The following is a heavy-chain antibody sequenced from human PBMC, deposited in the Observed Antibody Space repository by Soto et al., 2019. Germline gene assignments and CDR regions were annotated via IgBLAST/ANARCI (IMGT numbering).Heavy chain of an antibody. J-gene: IGHJ6*02. CDR1: GSCISMYY. V-gene: IGHV4-59*01. D-gene: IGHD3-3*02. CDR2: IYYSGST. Sequence: SETLCLTCTVAGSCISMYYWSWIRHPPGKGLEWIGYIYYSGSTNYSTSLKSRCSRSVDTSRNHFSLKLSSVTAADTAVYYCERHCGPCLECYGMDVWGQGTTVTVSS. CDR3: ERHCGPCLECYGMDV.